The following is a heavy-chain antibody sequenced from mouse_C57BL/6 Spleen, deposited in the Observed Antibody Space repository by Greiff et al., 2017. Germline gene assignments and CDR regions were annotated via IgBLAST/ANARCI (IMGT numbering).Heavy chain of an antibody. CDR2: IYPGDGDT. CDR3: ARAEGLYSNYFDY. J-gene: IGHJ2*01. D-gene: IGHD2-5*01. Sequence: VKLVESGPELVKPGASVKISCKASGYAFSSSWMNWVKQRPGKGLEWIGRIYPGDGDTNYNGKFKGKATLTADKSSSPAYMQLSSLTSEDSAVYFCARAEGLYSNYFDYWGQGTTLTVSS. V-gene: IGHV1-82*01. CDR1: GYAFSSSW.